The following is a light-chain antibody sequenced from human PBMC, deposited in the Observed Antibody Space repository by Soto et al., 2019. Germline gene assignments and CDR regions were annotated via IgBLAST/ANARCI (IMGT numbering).Light chain of an antibody. CDR1: QSIDSKY. Sequence: EIVLTQSPGTLSLSPGERATLSCRASQSIDSKYLGWYQQKPGQTPRLLIYGASSRATGIPDRFSGSGSGTDFTLTIIRLEPEDFAVYYCQHYGTSPGTFGQGTKVEIK. CDR2: GAS. J-gene: IGKJ1*01. V-gene: IGKV3-20*01. CDR3: QHYGTSPGT.